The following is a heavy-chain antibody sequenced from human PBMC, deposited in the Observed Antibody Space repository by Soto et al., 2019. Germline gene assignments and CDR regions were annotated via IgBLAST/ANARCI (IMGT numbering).Heavy chain of an antibody. D-gene: IGHD6-6*01. V-gene: IGHV1-8*01. J-gene: IGHJ4*02. Sequence: QVQLVQSGAEVREPGASVKVSCKASGYTFTSFDINWVRQASGQGLEWMGWMKPNSGDTGYGQKFQGRVAPTRDTSTSTAYMELSGLKSEDTAVYYCVALARWGQGTLVTVSS. CDR1: GYTFTSFD. CDR2: MKPNSGDT. CDR3: VALAR.